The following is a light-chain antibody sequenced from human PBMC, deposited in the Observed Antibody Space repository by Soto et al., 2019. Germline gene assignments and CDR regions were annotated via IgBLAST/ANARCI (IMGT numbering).Light chain of an antibody. V-gene: IGKV1-5*03. CDR3: QQYSSHST. Sequence: DIHMTQSPSTLSAPVGDRVTITSRASQSTSSYLAWYQQKPGKAPKLLIYQASSLENGVPSRFSGSGSGTEFSLTISSLQPDDFATYYCQQYSSHSTFGQGTKVDIK. CDR1: QSTSSY. CDR2: QAS. J-gene: IGKJ1*01.